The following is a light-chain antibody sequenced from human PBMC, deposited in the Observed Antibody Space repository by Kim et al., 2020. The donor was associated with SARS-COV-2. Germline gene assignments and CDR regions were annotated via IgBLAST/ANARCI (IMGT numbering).Light chain of an antibody. J-gene: IGKJ4*01. CDR3: QQSYSNPLT. CDR1: QSITNY. V-gene: IGKV1-39*01. CDR2: GAS. Sequence: DIQMTQSPSSLSASVGDRVTISCRASQSITNYLNWYQQQPGKAPRLLIYGASSLQTGVPSRFSGSGSGTDFTLIISSLEPEDFATYYCQQSYSNPLTFGGGTKVEI.